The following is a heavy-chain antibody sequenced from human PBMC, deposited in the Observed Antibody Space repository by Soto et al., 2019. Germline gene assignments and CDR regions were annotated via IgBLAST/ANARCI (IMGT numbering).Heavy chain of an antibody. V-gene: IGHV3-21*01. CDR2: ISSSSSYI. CDR3: ARAYCTTTSCHYYFDY. D-gene: IGHD2-2*01. Sequence: AGGSLRLSCAASGFTFSSYSMNWVRQAPGKGLEWVSSISSSSSYIYYADSVKGRFTISRDNAKSSLYLQMNSLRAEDTAVYYCARAYCTTTSCHYYFDYWGQGTLVTVSS. CDR1: GFTFSSYS. J-gene: IGHJ4*02.